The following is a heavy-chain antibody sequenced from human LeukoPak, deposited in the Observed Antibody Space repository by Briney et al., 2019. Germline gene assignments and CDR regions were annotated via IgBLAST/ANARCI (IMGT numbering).Heavy chain of an antibody. Sequence: PSETLPLTCAVYGGSFSGYYWSWIRQPPGKGLEWIGEINHSGSTNYNPSLKSRVTISVDTSKNQFSLKLSSVTAADTAVYYCARHFPPENNWNYTGREGLDNWGQGTLVTVSS. D-gene: IGHD1-7*01. J-gene: IGHJ4*02. V-gene: IGHV4-34*01. CDR3: ARHFPPENNWNYTGREGLDN. CDR2: INHSGST. CDR1: GGSFSGYY.